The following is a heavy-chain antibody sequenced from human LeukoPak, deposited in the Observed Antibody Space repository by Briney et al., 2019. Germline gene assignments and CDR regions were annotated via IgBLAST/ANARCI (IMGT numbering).Heavy chain of an antibody. CDR3: ARGYCSGGSCYGGY. D-gene: IGHD2-15*01. CDR2: ISGSGGST. CDR1: GFTFSSYA. Sequence: GGSLRLSCAASGFTFSSYAMSWVRQAPGKGLEWVSAISGSGGSTYYADSVKGRFTISRDNSKNTLYLQMNSLRAEDTAVYYCARGYCSGGSCYGGYWGQGTLVTVSS. J-gene: IGHJ4*02. V-gene: IGHV3-23*01.